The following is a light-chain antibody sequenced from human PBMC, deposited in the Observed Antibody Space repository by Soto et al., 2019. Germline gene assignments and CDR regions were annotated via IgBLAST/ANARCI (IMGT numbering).Light chain of an antibody. V-gene: IGKV1-5*01. CDR3: LQDIHYPWT. CDR2: DVS. J-gene: IGKJ1*01. CDR1: QNISSW. Sequence: DIQMTQSPSTLSASVGDRVTIPCRPSQNISSWLAWYQHKPGKAPKLLIYDVSSLESGVPLRFSASGSGTEFTLTISSLQPDDSATYYCLQDIHYPWTFGRGTKVDIK.